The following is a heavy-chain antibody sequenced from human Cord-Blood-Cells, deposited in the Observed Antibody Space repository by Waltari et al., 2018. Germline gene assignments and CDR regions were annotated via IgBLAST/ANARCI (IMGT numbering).Heavy chain of an antibody. D-gene: IGHD2-21*01. V-gene: IGHV1-24*01. Sequence: QVQLVQSGAEVKKPGASVKVSCKVSGYTLTELSMHWVRQAPGKGLEWMGGFDPEDGETIYAQKFQGRVTMTEETSTDTAYMELSSLRSEDTAVYYCATGLSIPPYYFDYWGQGTLVTVSS. CDR3: ATGLSIPPYYFDY. CDR2: FDPEDGET. CDR1: GYTLTELS. J-gene: IGHJ4*02.